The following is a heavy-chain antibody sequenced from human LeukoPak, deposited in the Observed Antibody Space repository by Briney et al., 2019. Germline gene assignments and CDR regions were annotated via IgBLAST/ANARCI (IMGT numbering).Heavy chain of an antibody. CDR3: ARNEDIVVVVAATGFEN. D-gene: IGHD2-15*01. CDR2: IYYSGNT. CDR1: GGSISSSSHF. Sequence: SETLSLTCTVSGGSISSSSHFWSWIRQPPGKGLEWIGSIYYSGNTYYNSSLKSRVTISVDTSKNQFSLKLSSVTAADTAVYYCARNEDIVVVVAATGFENWGQGTMVTVSS. V-gene: IGHV4-39*01. J-gene: IGHJ4*02.